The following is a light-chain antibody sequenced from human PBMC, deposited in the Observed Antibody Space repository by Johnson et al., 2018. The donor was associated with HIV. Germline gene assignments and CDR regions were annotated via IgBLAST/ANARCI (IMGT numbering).Light chain of an antibody. CDR1: SSNIGNNY. J-gene: IGLJ1*01. V-gene: IGLV1-51*02. CDR2: ENN. Sequence: QSVLTQPPSVSAAPGQKVTISCSGSSSNIGNNYVSWYQVLPGTAPKLLIYENNKRPSGIPDRFSGSKSGTSATLGITGLQTGDDADYYCGTWDSSLSAVVFGTGTKVTVL. CDR3: GTWDSSLSAVV.